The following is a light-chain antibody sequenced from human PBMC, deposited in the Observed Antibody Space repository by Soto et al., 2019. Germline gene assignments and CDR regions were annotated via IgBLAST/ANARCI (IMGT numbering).Light chain of an antibody. J-gene: IGKJ1*01. Sequence: DVQMTQSPSSLSASVGDRVAITCRASQRINNYVNWYQLKPGKAPNLLIYAASTLQIGVPSRFGGSASGTNFTLVISGLQPEYFATYYCQQSYISPWSFGQVTKVDSK. CDR2: AAS. V-gene: IGKV1-39*01. CDR1: QRINNY. CDR3: QQSYISPWS.